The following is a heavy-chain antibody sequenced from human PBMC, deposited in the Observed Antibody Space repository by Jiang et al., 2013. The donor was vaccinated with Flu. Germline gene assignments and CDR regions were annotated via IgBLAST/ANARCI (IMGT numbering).Heavy chain of an antibody. V-gene: IGHV1-46*04. J-gene: IGHJ4*02. CDR3: ARIEGLAADTGD. D-gene: IGHD6-13*01. Sequence: QGVEWMGFFNPNVGNTIYAQTLQGRITMTRDSSTTTVYMELSSLKPDDTAVYYCARIEGLAADTGDWGQGTLATVSS. CDR2: FNPNVGNT.